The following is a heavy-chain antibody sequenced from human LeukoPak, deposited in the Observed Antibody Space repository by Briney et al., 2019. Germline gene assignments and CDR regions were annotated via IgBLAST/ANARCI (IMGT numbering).Heavy chain of an antibody. Sequence: PGGSLRLSCAASGFTFDDYAMHWVRQAPGKGLEWVSGISWNSGSIGYADSLKGRFTISRDNAKNSLYLQMTGLRVEDTAMYFCARDLGDIVLEPPSIHFDLWGRGTLVTVSS. J-gene: IGHJ2*01. V-gene: IGHV3-9*01. D-gene: IGHD2-2*01. CDR2: ISWNSGSI. CDR1: GFTFDDYA. CDR3: ARDLGDIVLEPPSIHFDL.